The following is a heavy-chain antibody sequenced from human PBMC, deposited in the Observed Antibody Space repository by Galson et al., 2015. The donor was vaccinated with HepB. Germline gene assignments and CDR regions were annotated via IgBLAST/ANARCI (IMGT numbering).Heavy chain of an antibody. J-gene: IGHJ4*02. Sequence: SETLSLTCAVYGGSFSDYYWSWIRQPPGKGLEWIGEINHSGSTNDNPSLKSRITISVDTSKNQFSLKLTSVTAADTAVYYCAKGRSSGWTSCGYWGQGTLVTVSS. D-gene: IGHD6-19*01. CDR1: GGSFSDYY. CDR3: AKGRSSGWTSCGY. V-gene: IGHV4-34*01. CDR2: INHSGST.